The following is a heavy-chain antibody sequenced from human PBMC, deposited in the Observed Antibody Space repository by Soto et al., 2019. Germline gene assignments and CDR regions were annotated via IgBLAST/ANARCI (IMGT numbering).Heavy chain of an antibody. CDR1: GPSISGSDYY. Sequence: TDTLSLTCPMAGPSISGSDYYWVWIRQPPGKGLEWLGTIYYTGNTYYNPSLKSRVTLSVDTSKNQFSLNLNSVSAADTAVYFCADMRGQWLPRDWGQGILLTVS. V-gene: IGHV4-39*01. CDR3: ADMRGQWLPRD. CDR2: IYYTGNT. D-gene: IGHD6-19*01. J-gene: IGHJ4*02.